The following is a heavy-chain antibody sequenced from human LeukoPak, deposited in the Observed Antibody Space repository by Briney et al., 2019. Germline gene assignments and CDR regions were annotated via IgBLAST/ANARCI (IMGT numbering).Heavy chain of an antibody. CDR1: GLTFSSHW. D-gene: IGHD6-13*01. V-gene: IGHV3-74*01. Sequence: PGGSLRLSCAASGLTFSSHWMHWVRQAPGKGLVWVSRITNDGSSTTYADSVKGRFTISRDNAKNMLYLQMNSLRAEDTAICYCARSLPYGTTWYGRSDFWGQGTLVTVSS. CDR2: ITNDGSST. J-gene: IGHJ4*02. CDR3: ARSLPYGTTWYGRSDF.